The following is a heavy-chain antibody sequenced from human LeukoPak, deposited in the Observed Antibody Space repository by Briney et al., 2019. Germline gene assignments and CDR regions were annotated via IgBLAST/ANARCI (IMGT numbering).Heavy chain of an antibody. CDR1: GSTFSSYS. D-gene: IGHD5-18*01. Sequence: GGSLRLSCAASGSTFSSYSMNWVRQAPGKGLEWVSSISSSSSYIYYADSVKGRFTISRDNAKNSLYLQMNSLRAEDTAVYYCARDVGYRSWFDPWGQGTLVTVSS. J-gene: IGHJ5*02. CDR2: ISSSSSYI. CDR3: ARDVGYRSWFDP. V-gene: IGHV3-21*04.